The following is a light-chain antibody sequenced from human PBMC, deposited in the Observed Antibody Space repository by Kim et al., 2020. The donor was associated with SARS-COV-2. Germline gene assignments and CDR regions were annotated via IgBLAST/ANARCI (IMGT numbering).Light chain of an antibody. J-gene: IGKJ1*01. V-gene: IGKV1-13*02. CDR3: LQFNSYPRT. CDR2: GAS. CDR1: QGISSA. Sequence: ASVRDRVNIKCRASQGISSALAWYQQRPGTDPKLLIYGASSLESGVPSRCSGSGSGTDFTLTINSLQPEDFATYYCLQFNSYPRTFGQGTKVDIK.